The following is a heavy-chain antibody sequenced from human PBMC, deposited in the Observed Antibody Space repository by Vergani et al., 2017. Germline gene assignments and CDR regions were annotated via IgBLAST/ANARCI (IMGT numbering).Heavy chain of an antibody. CDR3: AKESSIAVALFDY. J-gene: IGHJ4*02. V-gene: IGHV3-9*01. D-gene: IGHD6-19*01. Sequence: EVQLVESGGGLVQPGRSLRLSCAASGFTFDDYAIHWVRQAPGKGLEWVSGISWNSGSIGYADSVKGRFTISRDNAKNSLYLQMKSQRAEDTALYYCAKESSIAVALFDYWGQGTLVTVSS. CDR2: ISWNSGSI. CDR1: GFTFDDYA.